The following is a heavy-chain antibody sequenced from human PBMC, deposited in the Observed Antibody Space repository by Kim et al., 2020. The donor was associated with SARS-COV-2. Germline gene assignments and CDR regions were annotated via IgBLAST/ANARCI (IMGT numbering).Heavy chain of an antibody. Sequence: SETLSLTCTVSGGSISSSSYYWGWIRQPPGKVLEWIGSIYYSGSTYYNPSLKSRVTITVDTTKNQFSLKLSSVTAADTAVYYCARHRYKAAAVPTPWDYWGQGTLVTVSS. CDR3: ARHRYKAAAVPTPWDY. CDR2: IYYSGST. J-gene: IGHJ4*02. V-gene: IGHV4-39*01. D-gene: IGHD6-13*01. CDR1: GGSISSSSYY.